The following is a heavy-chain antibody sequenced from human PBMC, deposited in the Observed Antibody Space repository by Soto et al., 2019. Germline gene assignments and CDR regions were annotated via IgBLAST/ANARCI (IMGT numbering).Heavy chain of an antibody. V-gene: IGHV4-28*01. CDR3: ARRESKGPIDY. J-gene: IGHJ4*02. CDR2: IYYSGTT. CDR1: GYSISSSNW. Sequence: QVQLQESGPGLVKPSDTLSLTCAVSGYSISSSNWWGWIRQPPGKGLEWIGYIYYSGTTYYNPSLNSRLTLSVDTPKLQFSLQFTSVSVVDTAVYYCARRESKGPIDYWGKGTLVTVSS. D-gene: IGHD1-26*01.